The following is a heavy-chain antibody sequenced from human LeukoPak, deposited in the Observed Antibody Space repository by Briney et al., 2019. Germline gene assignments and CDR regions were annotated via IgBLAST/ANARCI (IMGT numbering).Heavy chain of an antibody. CDR3: ATGAMVYEY. V-gene: IGHV1-24*01. D-gene: IGHD3-10*01. J-gene: IGHJ4*02. Sequence: ASVEVSCKVSGSTLTEISIDWVRRAPGKGLECMGTFGPQVGETIHAQKLQGRLKMTSDTSTDTAYMEMSSLQSEDTAVYYCATGAMVYEYWGQGTLVTVSS. CDR2: FGPQVGET. CDR1: GSTLTEIS.